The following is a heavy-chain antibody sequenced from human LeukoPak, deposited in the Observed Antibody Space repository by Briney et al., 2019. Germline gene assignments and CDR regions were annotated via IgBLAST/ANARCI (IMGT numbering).Heavy chain of an antibody. J-gene: IGHJ4*02. Sequence: SETLSLTCTVSGGSISSSSYYWSWIRQPAGKGLEWIEHIYTRGSTNYNPSLKSRVTISVDTSKNQFSLKLSSVSAADTAVYYCARGTRAWYYFDYWGQGSLVTVSS. D-gene: IGHD2-8*02. CDR3: ARGTRAWYYFDY. CDR2: IYTRGST. V-gene: IGHV4-61*09. CDR1: GGSISSSSYY.